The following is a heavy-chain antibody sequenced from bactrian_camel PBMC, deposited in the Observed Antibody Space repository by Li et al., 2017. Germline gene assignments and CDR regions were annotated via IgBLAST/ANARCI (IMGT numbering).Heavy chain of an antibody. CDR2: INSGGGLT. D-gene: IGHD6*01. CDR3: ATHRKPGSWAQFAY. J-gene: IGHJ6*01. CDR1: GFSFSSDS. V-gene: IGHV3S1*01. Sequence: QLVESGGGLVQPAGSLRLSCAASGFSFSSDSMTWVRQAPGKGLEWISSINSGGGLTYYADSVKGRFTISRDNAENTVYLQMNSLKSEDTALYYCATHRKPGSWAQFAYWGQGTQVTVS.